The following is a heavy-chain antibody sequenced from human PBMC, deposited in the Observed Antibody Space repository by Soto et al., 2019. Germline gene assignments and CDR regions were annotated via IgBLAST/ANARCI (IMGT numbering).Heavy chain of an antibody. CDR2: IYPEDSET. J-gene: IGHJ4*02. CDR3: TKGAERTVQRLHDWVCGH. Sequence: GESLKISCKGSGYSFTNYWIGWVRQMPGKDLEWIGIIYPEDSETRYSPSFQGLVTISVDKSISTAYLQWNSLQASATATYYWTKGAERTVQRLHDWVCGHWGQGNPVAASS. V-gene: IGHV5-51*01. D-gene: IGHD3-9*01. CDR1: GYSFTNYW.